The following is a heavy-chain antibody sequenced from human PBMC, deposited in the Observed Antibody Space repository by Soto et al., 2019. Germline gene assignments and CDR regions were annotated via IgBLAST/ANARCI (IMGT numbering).Heavy chain of an antibody. CDR2: IKKKADGGTT. D-gene: IGHD6-19*01. J-gene: IGHJ4*02. Sequence: EVQLVESGGGLVKPGGSLRLSCAASGFIFSNAWMSWVRQAPGKGREWVGLIKKKADGGTTDYAAPLQGRFTISRDDSKNTLYLQMSSLKTDDTAVYYCRTQWLDWGQGTLVTVSS. CDR3: RTQWLD. CDR1: GFIFSNAW. V-gene: IGHV3-15*01.